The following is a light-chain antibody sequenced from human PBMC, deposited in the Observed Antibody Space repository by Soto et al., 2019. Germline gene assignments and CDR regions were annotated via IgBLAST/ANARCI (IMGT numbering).Light chain of an antibody. J-gene: IGLJ3*02. CDR2: EVS. V-gene: IGLV2-23*02. Sequence: QSVLNQPASVSGSPGQSITISFTGTSSDVGSYNLVSWYQQHPGKAPKLMIYEVSKRPSGVSNRFSGSKSGNTASLTISGLQAEDEADYYCCSYAGSSTAFGGGTKVTVL. CDR1: SSDVGSYNL. CDR3: CSYAGSSTA.